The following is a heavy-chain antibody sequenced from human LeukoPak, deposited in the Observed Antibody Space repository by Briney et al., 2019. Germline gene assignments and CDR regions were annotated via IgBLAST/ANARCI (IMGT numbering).Heavy chain of an antibody. CDR1: GYTFTSYA. CDR3: ARDVDPKRLYYDSSGYYPNFDY. V-gene: IGHV1-3*01. J-gene: IGHJ4*02. Sequence: ASVTVSCKASGYTFTSYAMHWVRQAPGQRLEWMGWINAGNGNTKYSQKFQGRVTITRDTSASTAYMELSSLRSEDTAVYYCARDVDPKRLYYDSSGYYPNFDYWGQGTLVTVSS. D-gene: IGHD3-22*01. CDR2: INAGNGNT.